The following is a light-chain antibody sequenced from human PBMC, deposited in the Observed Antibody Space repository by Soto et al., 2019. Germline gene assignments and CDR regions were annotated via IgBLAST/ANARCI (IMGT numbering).Light chain of an antibody. CDR3: QQRNDGLT. J-gene: IGKJ4*01. V-gene: IGKV3-11*01. Sequence: EIVLTQSPATLSLSPGDRATLSCRASQSISSHLAWYQQRPGQVVRLLIYDASHRATGIPVRFSGSGSGTDFTLTINNLXXXXFAVYYCQQRNDGLTFGGGTKVEIK. CDR2: DAS. CDR1: QSISSH.